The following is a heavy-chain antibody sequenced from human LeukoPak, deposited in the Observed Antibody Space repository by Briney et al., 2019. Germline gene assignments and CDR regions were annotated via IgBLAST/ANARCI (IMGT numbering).Heavy chain of an antibody. Sequence: PGGSLRLSCAASGFTFSSYSMNWVRQAPGKGLEWVSSISSSSSYIYYADSVKGRFTISRDNAKNPLYLQMNSLRAEDTAVYYCAREAFRGGDCYDYWGQGTLVTVSS. CDR2: ISSSSSYI. CDR3: AREAFRGGDCYDY. J-gene: IGHJ4*02. D-gene: IGHD2-21*01. V-gene: IGHV3-21*01. CDR1: GFTFSSYS.